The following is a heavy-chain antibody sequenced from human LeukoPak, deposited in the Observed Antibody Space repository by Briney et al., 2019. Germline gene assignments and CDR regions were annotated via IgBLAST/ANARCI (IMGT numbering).Heavy chain of an antibody. CDR3: ARITMVRGVV. J-gene: IGHJ4*02. CDR2: IYYSGST. D-gene: IGHD3-10*01. V-gene: IGHV4-39*01. CDR1: GGSISSSSYY. Sequence: SETLSLTCTVSGGSISSSSYYWGWIRQPPGKGLEWIGSIYYSGSTYYNPSLKSRVTISVDTSKNQFSLKLSSVTAADTAVCYCARITMVRGVVWGQGTLVTVSS.